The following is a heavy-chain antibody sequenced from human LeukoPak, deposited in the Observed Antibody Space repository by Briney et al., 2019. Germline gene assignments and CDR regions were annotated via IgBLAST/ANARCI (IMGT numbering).Heavy chain of an antibody. CDR2: TIPIFGTA. J-gene: IGHJ5*02. CDR1: GGTFSSYA. Sequence: SVKVSCKASGGTFSSYAMSWVRQAPGQGLEWMGRTIPIFGTANSAQKFQGRITITTDESTSTAYMELSSLRSEDTAVYYCADSNPRAVAGEFDPWGQGTLVTVSS. V-gene: IGHV1-69*05. CDR3: ADSNPRAVAGEFDP. D-gene: IGHD6-19*01.